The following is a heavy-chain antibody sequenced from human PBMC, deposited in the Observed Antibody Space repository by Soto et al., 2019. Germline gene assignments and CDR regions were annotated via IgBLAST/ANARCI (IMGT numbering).Heavy chain of an antibody. CDR2: IWYDGSNK. V-gene: IGHV3-33*01. Sequence: GWSLRLSCASSVFTFISYGMHWVRQAPGKGLEWVAVIWYDGSNKYYADSVKGRFTISRDNSKNTLYLQMNSLRAEDTAVYYCARVTVTRDYYFDYWGQGTLVTVSS. CDR1: VFTFISYG. CDR3: ARVTVTRDYYFDY. D-gene: IGHD4-17*01. J-gene: IGHJ4*02.